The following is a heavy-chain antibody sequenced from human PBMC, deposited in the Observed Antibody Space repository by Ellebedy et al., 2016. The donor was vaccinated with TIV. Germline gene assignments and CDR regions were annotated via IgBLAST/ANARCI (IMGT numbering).Heavy chain of an antibody. V-gene: IGHV3-7*04. CDR3: ARDRILPSFYDIEV. CDR1: GFTFSSYW. J-gene: IGHJ6*02. D-gene: IGHD2-21*01. CDR2: INHDGTEF. Sequence: PGGSLRLSCADSGFTFSSYWMTWVLHAPGKGLEWLSNINHDGTEFYYADSVKVRFTISRDNAKNSLYLYLNSLRAEDTAVYYCARDRILPSFYDIEVWGQGTTVIVSS.